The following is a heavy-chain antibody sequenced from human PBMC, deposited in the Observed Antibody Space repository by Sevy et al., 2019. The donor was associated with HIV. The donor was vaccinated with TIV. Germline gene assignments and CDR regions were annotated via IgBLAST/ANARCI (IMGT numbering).Heavy chain of an antibody. CDR3: ARDAIPEWLTHGIDY. Sequence: GGSLRLSCTASGFSFSTYMMNWVRQAPGKGLEWVASISYSSNYIYYADSLKGRFTISRDNAKNSLFLQMNSLRAEDTAVYYCARDAIPEWLTHGIDYWGQGTLVTVSS. D-gene: IGHD6-19*01. CDR2: ISYSSNYI. CDR1: GFSFSTYM. V-gene: IGHV3-21*01. J-gene: IGHJ4*02.